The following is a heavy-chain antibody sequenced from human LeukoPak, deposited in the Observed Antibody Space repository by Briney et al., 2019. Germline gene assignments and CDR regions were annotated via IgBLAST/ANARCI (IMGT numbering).Heavy chain of an antibody. V-gene: IGHV3-21*01. Sequence: GGSLRLPCAASGFTFSSYAMSWVRQAPGKGLEWVSSISSSSSYIYYADSVKGRFTISRDNAKNSLYLQMNSLRAEDTAVYYCARPQSWGSYYSAFNIWGQGTMVTVSS. CDR2: ISSSSSYI. CDR3: ARPQSWGSYYSAFNI. D-gene: IGHD3-16*01. CDR1: GFTFSSYA. J-gene: IGHJ3*02.